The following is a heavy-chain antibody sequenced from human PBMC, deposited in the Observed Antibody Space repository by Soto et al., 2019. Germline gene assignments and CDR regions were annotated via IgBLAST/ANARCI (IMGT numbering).Heavy chain of an antibody. CDR3: ARGLGRSWSHGD. V-gene: IGHV3-66*01. CDR1: GLTVSRSY. J-gene: IGHJ4*02. D-gene: IGHD6-13*01. Sequence: GGSLRLSCTASGLTVSRSYMSWVRQAPGKGLEWVSVIYNDGRTYYADSVKGRFTLSRDNSDNTLYLQMNSLRVDDTAVYYCARGLGRSWSHGDWGQGTQVTVSS. CDR2: IYNDGRT.